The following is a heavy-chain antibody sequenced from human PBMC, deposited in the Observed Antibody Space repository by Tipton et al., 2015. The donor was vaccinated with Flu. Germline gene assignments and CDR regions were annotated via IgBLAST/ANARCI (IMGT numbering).Heavy chain of an antibody. J-gene: IGHJ4*02. Sequence: QLVQSGAEVKKPGASVKVSCKASGYTFSSYGVSWVRQAPGQGLEWMGWIGAYNGNTNFAQKLQGRVTMTTDTSTSTAYMELTSLRSDDTAVEYCARDSGGALAGMDYWGQGTLVTVSS. CDR1: GYTFSSYG. CDR3: ARDSGGALAGMDY. CDR2: IGAYNGNT. D-gene: IGHD6-19*01. V-gene: IGHV1-18*01.